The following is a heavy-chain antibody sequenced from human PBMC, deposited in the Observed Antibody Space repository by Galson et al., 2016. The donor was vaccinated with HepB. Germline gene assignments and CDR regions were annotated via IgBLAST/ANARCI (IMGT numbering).Heavy chain of an antibody. CDR2: ISYDGSNK. CDR3: ARDQNYYDTNEYDY. CDR1: GFTLSHYA. V-gene: IGHV3-30-3*01. J-gene: IGHJ4*02. Sequence: SLRLSCAASGFTLSHYAMDWVRQAPGKGLEWVAFISYDGSNKYYADSVKGRFTVSRDNSKNTLYLQVNSPRAEDTAVYYCARDQNYYDTNEYDYWGQGTLGTVSS. D-gene: IGHD3-22*01.